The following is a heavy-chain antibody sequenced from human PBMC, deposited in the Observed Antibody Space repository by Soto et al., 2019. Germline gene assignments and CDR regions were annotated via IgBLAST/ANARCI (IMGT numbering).Heavy chain of an antibody. V-gene: IGHV4-30-4*01. J-gene: IGHJ6*04. CDR2: IYYSGST. CDR1: GGSISSGDYY. D-gene: IGHD1-20*01. Sequence: SENLSLTCTVSGGSISSGDYYWSWIRQPPGKGLEWIGYIYYSGSTYYNPSLKSRVTISVDTSKNQFSLKLSSVTAEDTAVYYCARDLTGTRGGWYSVYGMDVWGEGKTVTVSS. CDR3: ARDLTGTRGGWYSVYGMDV.